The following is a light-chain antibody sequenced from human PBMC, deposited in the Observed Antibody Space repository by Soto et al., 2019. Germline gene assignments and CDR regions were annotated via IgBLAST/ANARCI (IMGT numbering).Light chain of an antibody. Sequence: AIQMTQSPSSLSASVGDRVTITCRASQDIRNELGWYQQKPGKAPKPLIYGVSNLQSGVPSRFSGSGSGTDFTLTSISLQPEDFAVYYCLQDHNYPRTFGQGTKVEIK. CDR2: GVS. CDR1: QDIRNE. J-gene: IGKJ1*01. V-gene: IGKV1-6*01. CDR3: LQDHNYPRT.